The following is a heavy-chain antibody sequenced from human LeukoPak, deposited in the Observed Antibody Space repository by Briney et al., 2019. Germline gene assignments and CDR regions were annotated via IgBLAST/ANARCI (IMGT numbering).Heavy chain of an antibody. V-gene: IGHV4-34*01. J-gene: IGHJ4*02. D-gene: IGHD3-9*01. CDR2: INHSGST. Sequence: SETLSLTCAVYAGSFSGYYWSWIRQPPGNGLEWIGEINHSGSTNYNPSLKSRVTISVDTSKNQFSLKLSSVTAADTAVYYCARRIITIYAFDYWGQGTLVTVSS. CDR3: ARRIITIYAFDY. CDR1: AGSFSGYY.